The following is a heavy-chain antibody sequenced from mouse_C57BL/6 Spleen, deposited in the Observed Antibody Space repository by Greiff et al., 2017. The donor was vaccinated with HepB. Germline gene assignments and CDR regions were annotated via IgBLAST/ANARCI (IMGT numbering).Heavy chain of an antibody. V-gene: IGHV1-55*01. D-gene: IGHD3-2*02. Sequence: QVQLQQSGAELVKPGASVKMSCKASGYTFTSYWITWVKQRPGQGLEWIGDIYPGSGSTNYNEKFKSKATLTVDTSSSTAYMQLSSLTSEDSAVYYCARGTAQASPFAYWGQGTLVTVSA. CDR1: GYTFTSYW. CDR2: IYPGSGST. CDR3: ARGTAQASPFAY. J-gene: IGHJ3*01.